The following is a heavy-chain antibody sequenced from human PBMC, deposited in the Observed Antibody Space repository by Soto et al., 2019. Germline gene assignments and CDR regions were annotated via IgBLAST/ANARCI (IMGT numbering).Heavy chain of an antibody. Sequence: GGSLRLSCAASGFTFSNAWMSWVHQAPGKGLEWVGRIKSKTDGGTTDYAAPVKGRFTISRDDSKNTLYLQMNSLKTEDTAVYYCTTSSIAVADAFDIWGQGTMVTVSS. CDR1: GFTFSNAW. D-gene: IGHD6-19*01. V-gene: IGHV3-15*01. J-gene: IGHJ3*02. CDR3: TTSSIAVADAFDI. CDR2: IKSKTDGGTT.